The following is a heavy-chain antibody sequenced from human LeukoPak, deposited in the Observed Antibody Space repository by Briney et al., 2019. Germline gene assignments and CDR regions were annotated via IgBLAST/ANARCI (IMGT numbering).Heavy chain of an antibody. CDR2: INHSGST. V-gene: IGHV4-34*01. Sequence: KPSETLSLTCAVYGGSFSGYYWSWIRQPPRKGLEWIGEINHSGSTNYNPSLKSRVTISVDTSKNQFSLKLSSVTAADTAVYYCASITIFGVVPTTTWFDPWGQGTLVTVSS. CDR1: GGSFSGYY. D-gene: IGHD3-3*01. CDR3: ASITIFGVVPTTTWFDP. J-gene: IGHJ5*02.